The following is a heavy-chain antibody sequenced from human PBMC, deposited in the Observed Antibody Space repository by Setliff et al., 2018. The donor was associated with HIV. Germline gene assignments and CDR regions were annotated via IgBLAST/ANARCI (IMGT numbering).Heavy chain of an antibody. CDR2: IHSTGRT. V-gene: IGHV4-4*09. CDR3: ARFPVVIHDTFDV. CDR1: GDSIIDSY. J-gene: IGHJ3*01. D-gene: IGHD3-22*01. Sequence: SETLSLTCTVSGDSIIDSYWSWVRQPPGKGLEWIGYIHSTGRTNYSPSLKSRVTTSVDTSKNHFSLRLRSVTAADTAVYYCARFPVVIHDTFDVWGHGIMVTVSS.